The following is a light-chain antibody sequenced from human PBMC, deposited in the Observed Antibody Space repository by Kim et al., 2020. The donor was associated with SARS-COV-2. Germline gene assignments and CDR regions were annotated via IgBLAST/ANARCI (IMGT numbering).Light chain of an antibody. J-gene: IGLJ1*01. V-gene: IGLV3-21*01. CDR2: DDS. CDR1: NSYSHA. CDR3: QVWDSSCRQYV. Sequence: PVTTPSRTSEPNNSYSHAVLSYQHTPGPAPALVISDDSVRPSALPQRFSGSNSGNTATLTISRVAAGDESDYYSQVWDSSCRQYVFGAGPKFTVL.